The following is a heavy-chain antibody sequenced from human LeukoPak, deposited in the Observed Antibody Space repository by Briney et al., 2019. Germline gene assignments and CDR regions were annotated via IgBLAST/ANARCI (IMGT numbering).Heavy chain of an antibody. CDR2: INHSGST. CDR1: GGSFSGYY. J-gene: IGHJ4*02. D-gene: IGHD6-19*01. V-gene: IGHV4-34*01. CDR3: ARYAVAGTVKRIFDY. Sequence: KPSETLSLTCAVYGGSFSGYYWSWIRQPPGKGLEWIGEINHSGSTNYNPSLKSRVTISVDTSKNQFSLKLSSVTAADTAVYYCARYAVAGTVKRIFDYWGQGTLVTVSS.